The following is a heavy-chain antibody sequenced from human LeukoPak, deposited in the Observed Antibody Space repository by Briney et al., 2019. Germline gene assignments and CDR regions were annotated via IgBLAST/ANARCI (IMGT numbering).Heavy chain of an antibody. CDR1: GFTFSSYS. Sequence: GGSLRLSCAASGFTFSSYSMSWVRQAPGKGLEWVSSISSSSSYTYYAHSVKGRFTISRDNAKNSLYLEINGLRAEDTAVYYCAREYGSGSYPPDYWGQGTLVTVSS. J-gene: IGHJ4*02. V-gene: IGHV3-21*01. CDR3: AREYGSGSYPPDY. D-gene: IGHD3-10*01. CDR2: ISSSSSYT.